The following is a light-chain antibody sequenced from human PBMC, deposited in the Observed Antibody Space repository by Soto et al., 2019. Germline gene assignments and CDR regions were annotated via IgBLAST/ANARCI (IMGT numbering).Light chain of an antibody. CDR2: SNN. CDR3: ATRDDSLNGPV. V-gene: IGLV1-44*01. Sequence: QLVLTQPPSASATPGQRVTISCSGSSSNIGSNTVNWFQQLPGTAPKLLIYSNNQRPSGVPDRFSGSKSGTSASLAISGLQSEDEADYYCATRDDSLNGPVFGGGTKLTVL. J-gene: IGLJ2*01. CDR1: SSNIGSNT.